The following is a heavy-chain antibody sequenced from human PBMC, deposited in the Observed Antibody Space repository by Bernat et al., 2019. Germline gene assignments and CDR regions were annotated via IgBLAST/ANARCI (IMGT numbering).Heavy chain of an antibody. D-gene: IGHD4-23*01. Sequence: EVQLVESGGGLVQPGGSLRLSCAASGFTFSSYWMSWVRQAPGKGLEWVANIKQDGSEKYYVDPVKGRFTISRDNAKNSLYLQMNSRRAEDTAVYYCAGDDYGGNGDYWGQGTLVTVSS. J-gene: IGHJ4*02. CDR2: IKQDGSEK. V-gene: IGHV3-7*04. CDR3: AGDDYGGNGDY. CDR1: GFTFSSYW.